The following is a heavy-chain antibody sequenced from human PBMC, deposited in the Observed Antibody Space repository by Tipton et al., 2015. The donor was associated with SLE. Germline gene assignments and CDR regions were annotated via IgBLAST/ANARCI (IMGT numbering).Heavy chain of an antibody. CDR2: ISYDGSNK. CDR3: ARDFLDLGYYYMDV. V-gene: IGHV3-30*04. J-gene: IGHJ6*03. CDR1: GFTFSSYA. Sequence: SLRLSCAVSGFTFSSYAMHWVRQAPGKGLEWVAVISYDGSNKYYADSVKGRFTISRDNSKNTLYLQMNSLRVEDTAVYYCARDFLDLGYYYMDVWGKGTPVTVSS. D-gene: IGHD3/OR15-3a*01.